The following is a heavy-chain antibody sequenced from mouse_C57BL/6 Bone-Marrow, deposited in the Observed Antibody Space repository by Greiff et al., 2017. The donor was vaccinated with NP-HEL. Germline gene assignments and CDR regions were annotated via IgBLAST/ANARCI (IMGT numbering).Heavy chain of an antibody. CDR1: GYAFSSSW. J-gene: IGHJ2*01. CDR3: ARKDGYYVDY. V-gene: IGHV1-82*01. CDR2: IYPGDGDT. D-gene: IGHD2-3*01. Sequence: VQLQQSGPELVKPGASVKISCKASGYAFSSSWMNWVKQRPGKGLEWIGRIYPGDGDTNYNGKFKGKATLTADKSSSTAYMQLSSLTSEDSAVYFCARKDGYYVDYWGQGTTLTVSS.